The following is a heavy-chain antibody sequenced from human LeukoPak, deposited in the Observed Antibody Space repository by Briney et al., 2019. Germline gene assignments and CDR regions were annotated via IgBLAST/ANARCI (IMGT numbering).Heavy chain of an antibody. CDR3: VRSDWDH. D-gene: IGHD3-9*01. Sequence: GGSLRLSCAASGFTFSTFPFNWVRQAPGKGLEWVSYISNSGSTIYYADSVKGRFTISRDNAKNSLYLQMNSLRDDDTAVYYCVRSDWDHWGQGTLVTVSS. J-gene: IGHJ4*02. CDR2: ISNSGSTI. CDR1: GFTFSTFP. V-gene: IGHV3-48*02.